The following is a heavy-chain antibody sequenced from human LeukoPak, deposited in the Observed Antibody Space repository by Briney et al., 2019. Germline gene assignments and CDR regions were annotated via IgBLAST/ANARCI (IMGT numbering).Heavy chain of an antibody. CDR3: VRGLDYNVAWVY. CDR1: GFTFSSFE. Sequence: GGSLRLSCVVSGFTFSSFEMNWVRQAPGRGLEWVSYISSSGSTLYYADSVKGRFSISGDNAKNSLYLQMNSLRAEDTAVYYCVRGLDYNVAWVYWGQGTLVTVSS. D-gene: IGHD3-10*01. V-gene: IGHV3-48*03. J-gene: IGHJ4*02. CDR2: ISSSGSTL.